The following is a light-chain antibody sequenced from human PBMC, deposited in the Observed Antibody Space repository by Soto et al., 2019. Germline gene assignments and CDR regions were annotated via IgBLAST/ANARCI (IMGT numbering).Light chain of an antibody. V-gene: IGKV3-11*01. J-gene: IGKJ4*01. Sequence: EIMLTQSPATLSLSPGARATLACRASQSISSYLAWYQQKRGQAPRIIIYDASNRATGIPARFSGSGSGTDCTLTISSLETEDFPVYYCQQRSSWPLTLGGGTKVDIK. CDR1: QSISSY. CDR3: QQRSSWPLT. CDR2: DAS.